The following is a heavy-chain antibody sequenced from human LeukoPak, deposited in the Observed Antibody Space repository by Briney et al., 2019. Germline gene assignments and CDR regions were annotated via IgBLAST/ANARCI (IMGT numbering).Heavy chain of an antibody. D-gene: IGHD3-16*01. CDR2: ISYDGSNK. CDR3: ATLRGGGGRFLVFDY. Sequence: GGSLRLSCVASGFTFSSYAMHWVRQAPGKGLEWVTVISYDGSNKYYVDSVKGRFTISRDNSKNTLYLQMNRLRAEDTAVYYCATLRGGGGRFLVFDYWGQGTLVTVSS. CDR1: GFTFSSYA. J-gene: IGHJ4*02. V-gene: IGHV3-30*04.